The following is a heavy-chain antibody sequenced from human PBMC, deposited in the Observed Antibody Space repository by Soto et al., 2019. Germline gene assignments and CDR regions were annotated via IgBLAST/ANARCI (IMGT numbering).Heavy chain of an antibody. CDR2: IIPILGIA. J-gene: IGHJ5*02. Sequence: GASVKVSCKASGGTFSSYTISWVRQAPGQGLEWMGRIIPILGIANYAQKFQGRVTITADKSTSTAYMELSSLRSEDTAVYYCARAGHCTNGVCYGLGGDPETWFDPWGQGTLVTVPS. CDR3: ARAGHCTNGVCYGLGGDPETWFDP. V-gene: IGHV1-69*02. D-gene: IGHD2-8*01. CDR1: GGTFSSYT.